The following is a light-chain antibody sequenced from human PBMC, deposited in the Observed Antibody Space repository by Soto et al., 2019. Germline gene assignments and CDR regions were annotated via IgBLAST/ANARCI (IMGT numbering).Light chain of an antibody. Sequence: DIQIAQSPSSVSSSLGDRVAITFRASQGISSWLAWYQQKPGTAPKLLIYAASTLQSGVPSRFSGSGSGTDFALTISSLPPEDFATYYCQEASRIPITFGQGTRLEIK. CDR2: AAS. CDR3: QEASRIPIT. J-gene: IGKJ5*01. V-gene: IGKV1-12*01. CDR1: QGISSW.